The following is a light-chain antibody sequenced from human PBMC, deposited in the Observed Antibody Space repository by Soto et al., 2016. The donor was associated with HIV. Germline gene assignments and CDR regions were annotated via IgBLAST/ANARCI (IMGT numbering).Light chain of an antibody. CDR3: LQYDTYPWT. Sequence: IQMTQSPSSLSASVGDRVTITCQANLDITNRVNWYQQKPGKPPKLLIHDASNLETGIPSRFSGGGSGTHFTFTISSLQPEDIAVYYCLQYDTYPWTFGQGTNVEIK. J-gene: IGKJ1*01. CDR2: DAS. V-gene: IGKV1-33*01. CDR1: LDITNR.